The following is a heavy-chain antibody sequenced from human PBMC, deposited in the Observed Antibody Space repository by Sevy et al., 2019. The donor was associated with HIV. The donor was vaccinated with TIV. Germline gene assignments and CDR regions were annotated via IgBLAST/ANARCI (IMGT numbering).Heavy chain of an antibody. CDR3: ARDLVAAAGTVDY. Sequence: GGCLRLSCAASGFTFSSYAMHWVRQAPGKGLEWVAVISYDGSNKYYADSVKGRFTISRDNSKNTLYLQMNSLRAEDTAVYYCARDLVAAAGTVDYWGQGTLVTVSS. V-gene: IGHV3-30*04. CDR1: GFTFSSYA. D-gene: IGHD6-13*01. CDR2: ISYDGSNK. J-gene: IGHJ4*02.